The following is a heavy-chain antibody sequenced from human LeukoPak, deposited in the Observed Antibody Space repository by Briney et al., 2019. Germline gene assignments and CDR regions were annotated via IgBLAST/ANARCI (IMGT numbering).Heavy chain of an antibody. CDR3: AVTWGDYYGSGSYDY. Sequence: QPGGSLRLSCAASGFTFAIHAMTWVRQAPGKGLEWDSGISGDGASTHYAESVKGRFTISRDNSKNTLYLQMNNLRAEDTAVYYCAVTWGDYYGSGSYDYWGQGTLVTVSS. CDR2: ISGDGAST. V-gene: IGHV3-23*01. D-gene: IGHD3-10*01. CDR1: GFTFAIHA. J-gene: IGHJ4*01.